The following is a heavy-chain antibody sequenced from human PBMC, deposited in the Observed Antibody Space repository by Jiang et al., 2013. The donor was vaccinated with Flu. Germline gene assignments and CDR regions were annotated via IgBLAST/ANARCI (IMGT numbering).Heavy chain of an antibody. CDR2: ISAYNGNT. CDR1: GYTFTSYG. CDR3: ARDREGRIYDSIGHFDY. D-gene: IGHD3-22*01. J-gene: IGHJ4*02. Sequence: SGAEVKKPGASVKVSCKASGYTFTSYGISWVRQAPGQGLEWMGWISAYNGNTNYAQKLQGRVTMTTDTSTSTAYMELRSLRPDDTAVYYCARDREGRIYDSIGHFDYWGQGTLVTVSS. V-gene: IGHV1-18*01.